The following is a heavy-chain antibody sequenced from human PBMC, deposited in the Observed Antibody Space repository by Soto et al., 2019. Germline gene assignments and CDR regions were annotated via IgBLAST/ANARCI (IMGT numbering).Heavy chain of an antibody. V-gene: IGHV4-4*07. CDR1: GGSISTYY. CDR3: ARDDYGDYGRAFDP. D-gene: IGHD4-17*01. CDR2: IYTSGST. Sequence: KTSETLSLTCTVSGGSISTYYWSWIRQPAGKGLEWIGRIYTSGSTNYNPSLKSRVTMSVDTSKNQFSPKLSSVTAADTAVYYCARDDYGDYGRAFDPWGQGTLVTVSS. J-gene: IGHJ5*02.